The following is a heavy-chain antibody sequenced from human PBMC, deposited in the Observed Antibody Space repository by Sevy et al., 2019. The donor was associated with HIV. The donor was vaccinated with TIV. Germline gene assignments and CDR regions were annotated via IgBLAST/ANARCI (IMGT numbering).Heavy chain of an antibody. CDR3: ARRYFDL. J-gene: IGHJ4*02. CDR2: IRQDGNEI. V-gene: IGHV3-7*01. CDR1: GFTFDNYW. Sequence: WGSLRLSCVASGFTFDNYWMQWVRQAPGKGLEWVANIRQDGNEIYYADSVKGRFTISRDNAKESLYLQMSNLRVEDTAIYYCARRYFDLWGQGILVTVSS.